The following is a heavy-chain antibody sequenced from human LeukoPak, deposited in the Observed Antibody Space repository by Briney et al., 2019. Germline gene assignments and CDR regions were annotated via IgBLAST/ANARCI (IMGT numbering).Heavy chain of an antibody. V-gene: IGHV4-34*01. D-gene: IGHD3-16*01. CDR3: ARHYGP. CDR1: GGSFSDYY. Sequence: SETLSLTCAVYGGSFSDYYWTWIRQPPGKGLEWIGSIYDSGSTYYNPSLKSRVTISVDTSKNQFSLKLNSVTAADTAVYYCARHYGPWGQGTLVTVSS. CDR2: IYDSGST. J-gene: IGHJ5*02.